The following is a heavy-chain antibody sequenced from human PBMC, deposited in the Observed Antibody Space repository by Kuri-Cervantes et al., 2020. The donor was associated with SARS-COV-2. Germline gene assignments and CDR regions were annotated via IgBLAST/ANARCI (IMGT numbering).Heavy chain of an antibody. Sequence: GESLKISCAASGFTFSSYAMSWVRQAPGKGLEWVSAISGSGGSTYYADSVKGRFTISRDNSKNTLYLQMNSLRAGDTAVYYCAKVDYYDSSGAIDYWGQGTLATVSS. CDR2: ISGSGGST. D-gene: IGHD3-22*01. J-gene: IGHJ4*02. CDR1: GFTFSSYA. CDR3: AKVDYYDSSGAIDY. V-gene: IGHV3-23*01.